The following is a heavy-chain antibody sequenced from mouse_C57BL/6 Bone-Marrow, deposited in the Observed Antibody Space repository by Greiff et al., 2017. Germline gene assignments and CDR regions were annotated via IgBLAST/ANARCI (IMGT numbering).Heavy chain of an antibody. V-gene: IGHV1-81*01. CDR1: GYTFTSYG. CDR2: IYPRSGNT. CDR3: ARDYYGRGTYAMDY. Sequence: VQLVESGAELARPGASVKLSCKASGYTFTSYGISWVKQRTGQGLEWIGEIYPRSGNTYYNEKFKGKATLTADKSSSTAYMELRSLTSEDSAVYFCARDYYGRGTYAMDYWGQGTSVTVSS. J-gene: IGHJ4*01. D-gene: IGHD1-1*01.